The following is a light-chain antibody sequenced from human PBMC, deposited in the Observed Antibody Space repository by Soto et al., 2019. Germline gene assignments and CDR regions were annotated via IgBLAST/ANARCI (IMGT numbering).Light chain of an antibody. CDR2: DVS. Sequence: QSALTQPASVSGSPGQSITISCTGTSSDVGGYNYVSWYQQHPGKAPKLMIYDVSNRPSGVSNRFSGSKSGNTASLTISGLQAEDEADYYCSSYTISSTLDWVCGGGTKLTVL. CDR3: SSYTISSTLDWV. CDR1: SSDVGGYNY. V-gene: IGLV2-14*01. J-gene: IGLJ3*02.